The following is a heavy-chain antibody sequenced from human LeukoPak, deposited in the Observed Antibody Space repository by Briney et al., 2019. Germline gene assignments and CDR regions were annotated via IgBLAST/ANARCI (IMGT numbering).Heavy chain of an antibody. CDR1: GYTFTSYG. CDR3: VRDGFCNRTACYDY. CDR2: VSTYNGNT. D-gene: IGHD2-15*01. J-gene: IGHJ4*02. Sequence: WASVKVSCKASGYTFTSYGISWVRQAPGQGLEWMGWVSTYNGNTHSAQMLQGRVTMTTDTSTRTAYMELRSLRSDDTAVYFCVRDGFCNRTACYDYWGQGTLVTVSS. V-gene: IGHV1-18*01.